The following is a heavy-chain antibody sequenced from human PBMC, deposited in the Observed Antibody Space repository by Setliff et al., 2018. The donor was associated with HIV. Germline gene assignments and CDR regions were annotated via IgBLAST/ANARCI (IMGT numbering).Heavy chain of an antibody. CDR3: ARDYSRYTWNYFDY. V-gene: IGHV3-7*03. Sequence: PGESLKISCAASGFTFSNYWMSWVRQAPGKGLEWVANIKQDGSEKYYVDSVKGRFTISRDNAKKSLYLQMNSLRAEDTALYYCARDYSRYTWNYFDYWGQGTLVTVSS. CDR2: IKQDGSEK. CDR1: GFTFSNYW. J-gene: IGHJ4*02. D-gene: IGHD1-20*01.